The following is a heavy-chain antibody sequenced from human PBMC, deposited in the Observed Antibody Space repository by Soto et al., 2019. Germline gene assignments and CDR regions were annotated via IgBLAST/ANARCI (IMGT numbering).Heavy chain of an antibody. J-gene: IGHJ6*03. D-gene: IGHD3-3*01. V-gene: IGHV3-66*01. CDR2: IYSGGST. Sequence: GGSPRLSCAASGFTVSSNYMSWVRQAPGKGLEWVSVIYSGGSTYYADSVKGRFTISRDNSKNTLYLQMNSLRAEDTAVYYCARDSPASRLHDFWSGYYVHYYYYYYMDVWGKGTTVTFSS. CDR3: ARDSPASRLHDFWSGYYVHYYYYYYMDV. CDR1: GFTVSSNY.